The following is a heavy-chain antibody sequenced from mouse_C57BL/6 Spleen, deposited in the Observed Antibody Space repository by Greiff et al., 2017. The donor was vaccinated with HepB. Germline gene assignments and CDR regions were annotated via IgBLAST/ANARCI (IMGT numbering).Heavy chain of an antibody. Sequence: EVKLMESGGGLVKPGGSLKLSCAASGFTFSDYGMHWVRQAPEKGLEWVAYISSGSSPIYYADTVKGRFTISRDNAKNTLFLQMTSLRSEDTAMYYCARGGVWDYWGQGTTLTVSS. J-gene: IGHJ2*01. CDR3: ARGGVWDY. V-gene: IGHV5-17*01. CDR1: GFTFSDYG. CDR2: ISSGSSPI.